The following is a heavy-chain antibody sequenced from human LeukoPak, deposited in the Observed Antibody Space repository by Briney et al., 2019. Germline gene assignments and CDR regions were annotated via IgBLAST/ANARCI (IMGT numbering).Heavy chain of an antibody. CDR1: GGSISSYY. Sequence: SETLSLTCTASGGSISSYYWSWIRQPAGKGLEWIGRIHTSGNTDYNPSLKSRVTMSVDTSKSQFSLKVRSVTVADTAVYYCAREGSATARPFVSNDYWGQGTLVTVSS. CDR3: AREGSATARPFVSNDY. V-gene: IGHV4-4*07. D-gene: IGHD6-6*01. CDR2: IHTSGNT. J-gene: IGHJ4*02.